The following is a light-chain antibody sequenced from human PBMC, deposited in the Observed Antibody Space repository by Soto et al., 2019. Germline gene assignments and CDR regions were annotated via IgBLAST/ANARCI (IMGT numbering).Light chain of an antibody. CDR3: HQYGSSPFT. Sequence: DIQMTQSPSSLSASVGDRVTITCRATQSISNYLNWYQQKPGKAPKVLISAASSLQSGVPSRFSGSGSGTDFTLTISSLQPEDFAMYYCHQYGSSPFTFGPGTKVEIK. J-gene: IGKJ3*01. CDR1: QSISNY. CDR2: AAS. V-gene: IGKV1-39*01.